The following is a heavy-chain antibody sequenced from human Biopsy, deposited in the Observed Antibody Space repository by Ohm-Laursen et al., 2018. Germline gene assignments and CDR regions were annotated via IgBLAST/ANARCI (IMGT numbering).Heavy chain of an antibody. Sequence: SQTLSLTCAVYSGSLSSYYWSWIRQTPGKGLEWIGYISYSGTTDYSPSLKSRVTISIDKSKNQFFLKLSSVTAEDTAVYYCARDDAVTVIRGPYYWGQGALVTVS. V-gene: IGHV4-59*01. D-gene: IGHD2-21*02. CDR3: ARDDAVTVIRGPYY. CDR2: ISYSGTT. J-gene: IGHJ4*02. CDR1: SGSLSSYY.